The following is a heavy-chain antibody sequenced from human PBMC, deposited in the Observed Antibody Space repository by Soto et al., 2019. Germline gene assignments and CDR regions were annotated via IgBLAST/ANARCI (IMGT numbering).Heavy chain of an antibody. CDR3: ATDLRTLLWFGGQPGY. V-gene: IGHV1-24*01. D-gene: IGHD3-10*01. J-gene: IGHJ4*02. Sequence: ASVKVSCKVSGYTLTELSMHWVRQAPGKGLEWMGGFDPEDGETIYAQKFQGRVTMTEDTSTDTAYMELSSLRSEDTAVYYCATDLRTLLWFGGQPGYWGQGTLVTVS. CDR2: FDPEDGET. CDR1: GYTLTELS.